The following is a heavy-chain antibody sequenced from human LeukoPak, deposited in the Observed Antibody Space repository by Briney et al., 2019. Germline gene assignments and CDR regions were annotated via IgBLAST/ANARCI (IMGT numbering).Heavy chain of an antibody. CDR1: GYTFTDYY. Sequence: ASVKVSCKASGYTFTDYYMHWVRQAPGQGLEWMGWINPNSGGTNYAQKFQGRVTMTRDTSISTAYMELSRLRSDDTAVYYCSAGMGYYYGMDVWGQGTTVTVSS. CDR3: SAGMGYYYGMDV. J-gene: IGHJ6*02. CDR2: INPNSGGT. V-gene: IGHV1-2*02. D-gene: IGHD6-13*01.